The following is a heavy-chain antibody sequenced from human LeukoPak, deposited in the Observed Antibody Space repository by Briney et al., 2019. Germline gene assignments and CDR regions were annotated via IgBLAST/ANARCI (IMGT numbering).Heavy chain of an antibody. Sequence: ASVKVSCKASGYSFTSYGISWVRQAPGQGLEWMGWISTYNADTNYALKLQGRVTLTTDTSTSTAYMELKSLRSDDTAVYYCAREECSIGVCYPSGYWGQGTLVTVSS. D-gene: IGHD2-8*01. CDR2: ISTYNADT. V-gene: IGHV1-18*01. CDR1: GYSFTSYG. CDR3: AREECSIGVCYPSGY. J-gene: IGHJ4*02.